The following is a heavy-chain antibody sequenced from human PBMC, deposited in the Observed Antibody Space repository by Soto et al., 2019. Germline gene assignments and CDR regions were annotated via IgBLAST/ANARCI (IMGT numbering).Heavy chain of an antibody. Sequence: QVQLVQSGAEVKKPGSSVKVSCKASGGTFSSYTISWVRQAPGQGLEWMGRIIPILGIANYAQKFQGRVTITADKSTSTASMELSSLRSEDTAVYYCARGRVVAATRYYYYGMDVWGQGTTVTVSS. V-gene: IGHV1-69*02. CDR3: ARGRVVAATRYYYYGMDV. CDR2: IIPILGIA. CDR1: GGTFSSYT. D-gene: IGHD2-15*01. J-gene: IGHJ6*02.